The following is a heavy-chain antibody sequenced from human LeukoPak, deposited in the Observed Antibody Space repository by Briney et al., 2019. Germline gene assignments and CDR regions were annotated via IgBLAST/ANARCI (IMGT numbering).Heavy chain of an antibody. V-gene: IGHV3-30-3*01. D-gene: IGHD5-18*01. J-gene: IGHJ4*02. CDR1: GFTFSNAW. Sequence: PGGSLRLSCAASGFTFSNAWMSWVRQAPGKGLEWVAVISYDGSNKYYADSVKGRFTISRDDSKNTLYLQMNSLRAEDTAVYYCARDLGYSYAQEGPLDYWGQGTLVTVSS. CDR2: ISYDGSNK. CDR3: ARDLGYSYAQEGPLDY.